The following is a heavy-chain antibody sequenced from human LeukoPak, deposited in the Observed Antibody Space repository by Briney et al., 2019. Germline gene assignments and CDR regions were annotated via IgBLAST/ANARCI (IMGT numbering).Heavy chain of an antibody. CDR3: ARHWSRGYGDYLRAFDI. D-gene: IGHD4-17*01. J-gene: IGHJ3*02. CDR2: TYYSGST. V-gene: IGHV4-39*01. CDR1: GGSISRSTYY. Sequence: SETLSLTCTVSGGSISRSTYYRGWIRQPPGKGLEWIGSTYYSGSTYYNPSLKSRVTISVGTSKNQFSLKLSSVTAADTAVYYCARHWSRGYGDYLRAFDIWGQGTMVTVSS.